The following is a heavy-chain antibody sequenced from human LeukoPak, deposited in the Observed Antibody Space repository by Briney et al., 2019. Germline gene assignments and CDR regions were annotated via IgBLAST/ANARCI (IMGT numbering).Heavy chain of an antibody. CDR3: ARESGYDRHSYYYYGMDV. J-gene: IGHJ6*02. D-gene: IGHD5-12*01. V-gene: IGHV3-21*01. Sequence: GGSLRLSCAASGFTFSSYSMNWVRQAPGKGLEWASSISSSSSYIYYADSVKGRFTISRDNAKNSLYLQMNSLRAEDTAAYYCARESGYDRHSYYYYGMDVWGQGTTVTVSS. CDR1: GFTFSSYS. CDR2: ISSSSSYI.